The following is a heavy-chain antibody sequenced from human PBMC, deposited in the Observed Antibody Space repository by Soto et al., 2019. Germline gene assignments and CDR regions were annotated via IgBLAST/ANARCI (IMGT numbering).Heavy chain of an antibody. D-gene: IGHD2-2*03. V-gene: IGHV1-8*01. J-gene: IGHJ5*02. CDR1: GYTFTSYD. Sequence: ASVKVSCKASGYTFTSYDINWVRQATGQGLEWMGWMNPNSGNTGYAQKFQGRFTISRDDSASIAYLQMNSLKTEDSGLYYCSRGSFGYYGPWGPGTLVTVSS. CDR2: MNPNSGNT. CDR3: SRGSFGYYGP.